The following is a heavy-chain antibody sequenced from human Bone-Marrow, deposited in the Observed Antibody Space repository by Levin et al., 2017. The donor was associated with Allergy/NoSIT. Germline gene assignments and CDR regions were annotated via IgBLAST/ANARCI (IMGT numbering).Heavy chain of an antibody. J-gene: IGHJ6*02. Sequence: ASVKVSCKASGYTFTDHYIHWVRQAPGQGLEWMGRINPNNRGTEYSQKFKGRVTMTRDTSMSTAYMELRILRSDDTAVYYCARVGVAEGYHGMDVWGQGTTVTVSS. V-gene: IGHV1-2*06. CDR1: GYTFTDHY. CDR3: ARVGVAEGYHGMDV. CDR2: INPNNRGT.